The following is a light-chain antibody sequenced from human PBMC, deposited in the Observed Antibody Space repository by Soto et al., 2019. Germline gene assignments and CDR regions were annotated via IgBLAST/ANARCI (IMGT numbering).Light chain of an antibody. J-gene: IGKJ1*01. CDR2: GAS. Sequence: EIVLTQSPDTLSLSPGERANLSCRASQSISSTHLVWYQQKPGQAPSLLIYGASTRATGIPARFSGSGSGTEFTLTISSLQSEDFALYYCQQYNYWPPTFGQGTKVDIK. V-gene: IGKV3-15*01. CDR3: QQYNYWPPT. CDR1: QSISST.